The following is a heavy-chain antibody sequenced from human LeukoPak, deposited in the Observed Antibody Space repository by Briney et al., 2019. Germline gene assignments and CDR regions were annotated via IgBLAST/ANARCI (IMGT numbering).Heavy chain of an antibody. CDR1: GFTFSSYS. CDR2: IKQDGSEK. J-gene: IGHJ3*02. CDR3: AREGYYYDSNGAFDI. V-gene: IGHV3-7*03. D-gene: IGHD3-22*01. Sequence: PGGSLRLSCAASGFTFSSYSMNWVRQAPGKGLEWVANIKQDGSEKYYVDSVKGRFTISRDNAKNSLYLQMNSLRAEDTAVYYCAREGYYYDSNGAFDIWGQGTMVTVSS.